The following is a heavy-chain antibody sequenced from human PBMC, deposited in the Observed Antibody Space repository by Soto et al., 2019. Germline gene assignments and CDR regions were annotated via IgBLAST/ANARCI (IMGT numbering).Heavy chain of an antibody. J-gene: IGHJ5*02. CDR3: ARAGMPAAGTRGLVWFDP. V-gene: IGHV1-8*01. CDR2: MNPNSGNT. Sequence: GASVKVSCKASGYTFTSYDINCVRHSTGQGLEWMGWMNPNSGNTGYAQEFQGRLTMSWTTSISTAYMELSSLTSDDTAVYYCARAGMPAAGTRGLVWFDPWGQGTLVTVSS. D-gene: IGHD6-13*01. CDR1: GYTFTSYD.